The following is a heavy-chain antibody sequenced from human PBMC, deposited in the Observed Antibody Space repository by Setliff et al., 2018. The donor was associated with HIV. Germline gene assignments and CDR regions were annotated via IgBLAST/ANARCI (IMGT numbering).Heavy chain of an antibody. V-gene: IGHV4-4*07. Sequence: SETLSLTCTVSGGPVSTYYWSWIRQPAGKGLEWIGRFYVGGDTNYNPSLKSRVTMSVDTSKKQFSLKLKSVTAAGTAVYYCALTAHNLLRGYMDVWGKGTKVTVSS. CDR1: GGPVSTYY. CDR3: ALTAHNLLRGYMDV. CDR2: FYVGGDT. J-gene: IGHJ6*03.